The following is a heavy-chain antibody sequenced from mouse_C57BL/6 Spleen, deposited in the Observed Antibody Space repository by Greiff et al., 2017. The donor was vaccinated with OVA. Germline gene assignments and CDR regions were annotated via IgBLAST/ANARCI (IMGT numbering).Heavy chain of an antibody. Sequence: VQLKESGPGLVKPSQSLSLTCSVTGYSITSGYYWNWIRQFPGNKLEWMGYISYDGSNNYNPSLKNRISITRDTSKNQFFLKLNSVTTEDTATYYCARVDGYYDFDYWGQGTTLTVSS. CDR2: ISYDGSN. CDR1: GYSITSGYY. J-gene: IGHJ2*01. CDR3: ARVDGYYDFDY. D-gene: IGHD2-3*01. V-gene: IGHV3-6*01.